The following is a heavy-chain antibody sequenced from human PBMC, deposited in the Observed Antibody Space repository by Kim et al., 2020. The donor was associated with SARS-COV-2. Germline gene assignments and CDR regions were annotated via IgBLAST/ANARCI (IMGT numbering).Heavy chain of an antibody. J-gene: IGHJ6*02. D-gene: IGHD1-26*01. V-gene: IGHV3-23*01. Sequence: GKGRFTISRDNAQNTVYLQMNSLRAEDTAVYYCARVRDSILGYYYFGMDVWGQGTTVTVSS. CDR3: ARVRDSILGYYYFGMDV.